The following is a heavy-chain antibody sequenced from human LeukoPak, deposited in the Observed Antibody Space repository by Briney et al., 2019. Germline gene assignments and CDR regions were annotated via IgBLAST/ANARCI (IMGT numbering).Heavy chain of an antibody. CDR1: GFISSNYD. J-gene: IGHJ4*02. CDR2: IGAVGDT. D-gene: IGHD3-16*01. Sequence: GGSLRLSCAASGFISSNYDMQWVRQGPGKGLEWVAGIGAVGDTYYAASVRGRFTISRDNGNVYLQMTSLTVEDTAVYYCARRGLYDSKGSFDIWGQGTLVTVSA. CDR3: ARRGLYDSKGSFDI. V-gene: IGHV3-13*01.